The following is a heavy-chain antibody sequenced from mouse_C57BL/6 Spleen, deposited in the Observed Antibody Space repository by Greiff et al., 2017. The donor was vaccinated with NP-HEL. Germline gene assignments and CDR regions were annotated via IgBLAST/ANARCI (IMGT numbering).Heavy chain of an antibody. V-gene: IGHV5-17*01. CDR1: GFTFSDYG. D-gene: IGHD1-1*01. J-gene: IGHJ4*01. CDR2: ISSGGSTT. Sequence: EVKLMESGGGLVKPGGSLKLSCAASGFTFSDYGMHWVRQAPDQGLEWVAYISSGGSTTYYADTVKGRFTISSDNAKNTLFLHLTSLTSEDTAMFYDAGRGSYYCSSSVVALDYWGQGTTVTVAS. CDR3: AGRGSYYCSSSVVALDY.